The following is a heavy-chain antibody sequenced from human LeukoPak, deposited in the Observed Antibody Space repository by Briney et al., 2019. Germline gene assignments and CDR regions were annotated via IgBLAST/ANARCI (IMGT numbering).Heavy chain of an antibody. CDR1: GYTFNTFD. D-gene: IGHD3-10*01. J-gene: IGHJ6*03. CDR2: VNPYNDKT. CDR3: ARGRRLRGVTSRPIYYYYYMDV. V-gene: IGHV1-8*03. Sequence: ASVNVSCKASGYTFNTFDINWVRQATGQGPEWMGWVNPYNDKTVYAPTLQGRVSISSNNSINTAYMEFSGLKSDDTAVYYCARGRRLRGVTSRPIYYYYYMDVWGGGTTVTVSS.